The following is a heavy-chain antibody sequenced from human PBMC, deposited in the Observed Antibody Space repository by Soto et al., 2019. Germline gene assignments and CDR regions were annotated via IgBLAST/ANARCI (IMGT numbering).Heavy chain of an antibody. D-gene: IGHD6-19*01. V-gene: IGHV1-69*06. CDR3: ARRNTAGFLRYFDN. CDR2: IVPNIGTV. Sequence: QVQLVQSGAEVMQPGSSVKVSCKPSGGTLTNFINYPINWVRQSPGQGLEWMGGIVPNIGTVNYAQKFQGRVTVTADKSTGTVYMELSSLRSDDSALYYCARRNTAGFLRYFDNWGQGTLVTVSS. CDR1: GGTLTNFINYP. J-gene: IGHJ4*02.